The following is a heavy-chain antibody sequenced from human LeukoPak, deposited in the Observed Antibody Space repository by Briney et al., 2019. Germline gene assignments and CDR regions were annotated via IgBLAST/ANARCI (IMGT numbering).Heavy chain of an antibody. D-gene: IGHD3-9*01. CDR1: GLTLITCT. CDR3: ARNTPDIFLEG. V-gene: IGHV3-21*01. J-gene: IGHJ4*02. Sequence: GGSLRLSCAPSGLTLITCTMNWVRRAPGKGLEWVSSISSSSSYIYYADSVKGRFTISRDNAKNSLYLQMNSLRAEDTAVYYCARNTPDIFLEGWGRGTLVTVSS. CDR2: ISSSSSYI.